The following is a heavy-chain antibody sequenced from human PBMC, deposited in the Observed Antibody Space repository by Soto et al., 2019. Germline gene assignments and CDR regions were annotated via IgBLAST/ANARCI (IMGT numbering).Heavy chain of an antibody. J-gene: IGHJ6*02. CDR1: GGSISSYY. Sequence: SETLSLTCTVSGGSISSYYWSWIRQPPGKGLEWIGYIYYSGSTNYNPSLKSRVTISVDTSKNQFSLKLSSVTTADTAVYYCARETSNYYGSGSYYNAGYYYYGMDVWGQGTTVTVSS. D-gene: IGHD3-10*01. CDR2: IYYSGST. CDR3: ARETSNYYGSGSYYNAGYYYYGMDV. V-gene: IGHV4-59*01.